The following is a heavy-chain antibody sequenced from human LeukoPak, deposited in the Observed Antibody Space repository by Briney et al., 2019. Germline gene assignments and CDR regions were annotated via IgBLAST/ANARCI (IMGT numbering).Heavy chain of an antibody. Sequence: ASVRVSCTASGYTFTNYGISWVRQAPGQGLEWMGCISAYNGTTNYAQKLQGRVTMTTDTSTSTAYMELSSLRSEDTAVYYCARVGYYDSSGYYFPGTYDYWGQGTLVTVSS. D-gene: IGHD3-22*01. CDR3: ARVGYYDSSGYYFPGTYDY. CDR2: ISAYNGTT. J-gene: IGHJ4*02. CDR1: GYTFTNYG. V-gene: IGHV1-18*01.